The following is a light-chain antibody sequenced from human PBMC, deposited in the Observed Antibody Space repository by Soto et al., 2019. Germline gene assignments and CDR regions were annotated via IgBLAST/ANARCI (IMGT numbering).Light chain of an antibody. Sequence: DIQMTQSPSTLSASVGDRVTITCRASQSTSSWLAWYQQKPGKAPKLLIYDASSLESGVPSRFSGSGSGTEFTLTISSLQPDDFATYYCQQYNSYLWTFGQGTKVDI. V-gene: IGKV1-5*01. CDR1: QSTSSW. CDR3: QQYNSYLWT. CDR2: DAS. J-gene: IGKJ1*01.